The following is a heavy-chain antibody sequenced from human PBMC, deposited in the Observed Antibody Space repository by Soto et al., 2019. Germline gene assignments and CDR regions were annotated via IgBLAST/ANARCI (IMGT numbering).Heavy chain of an antibody. J-gene: IGHJ5*02. CDR3: ARVMCGSGGSCHGWHWFDP. Sequence: RLSCAASGFTFSSYSMNWVRQAPGKGLEWVSSISSSSSYIYYADSVKGRFTISRDNAKNSLYLQMNSLRAEDTAVYYCARVMCGSGGSCHGWHWFDPWGQGTLVTVSS. CDR1: GFTFSSYS. CDR2: ISSSSSYI. V-gene: IGHV3-21*01. D-gene: IGHD2-15*01.